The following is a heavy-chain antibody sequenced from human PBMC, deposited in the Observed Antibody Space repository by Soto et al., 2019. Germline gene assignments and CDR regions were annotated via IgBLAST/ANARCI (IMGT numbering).Heavy chain of an antibody. CDR3: AKDYCTSTSCHGDYFYYMDV. V-gene: IGHV3-9*01. Sequence: GGSLRLCCAACGFTFDDYAMHWVRQAPGKGLEWVSGITSKSGSTGYADSVKGRFTISRDNAKNYVYLQMNSLRAEDTALYYCAKDYCTSTSCHGDYFYYMDVWGKGTTVTVSS. CDR1: GFTFDDYA. J-gene: IGHJ6*03. D-gene: IGHD2-2*01. CDR2: ITSKSGST.